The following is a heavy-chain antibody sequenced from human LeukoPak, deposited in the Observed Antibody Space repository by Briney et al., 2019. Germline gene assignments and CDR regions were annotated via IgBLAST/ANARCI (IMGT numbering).Heavy chain of an antibody. CDR3: AREYYYGSGTEVLRVSGMDV. J-gene: IGHJ6*02. CDR2: INHSGST. CDR1: GGSFSGCY. Sequence: PSETLSLTCAVYGGSFSGCYWSWIRQPPGKGLEWIGEINHSGSTNYNPSLKSRVTISVDTSKNQFSLKLSSVTAADTAVYYCAREYYYGSGTEVLRVSGMDVWGQGTTVTVSS. V-gene: IGHV4-34*01. D-gene: IGHD3-10*01.